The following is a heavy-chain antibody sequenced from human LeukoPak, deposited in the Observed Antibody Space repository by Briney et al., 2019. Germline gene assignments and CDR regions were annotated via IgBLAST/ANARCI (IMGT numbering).Heavy chain of an antibody. CDR3: AKLRRGYSGYDDYYFDY. J-gene: IGHJ4*02. CDR2: ISGSGGST. D-gene: IGHD5-12*01. Sequence: GGSLRLSCAASGFTFSSNAMSWVRQAPGKGLEWVSAISGSGGSTYYADSVKGRFTISRDNSKNTLYLQMNSLRAEDTAVYYCAKLRRGYSGYDDYYFDYWGQGTLVTVSS. CDR1: GFTFSSNA. V-gene: IGHV3-23*01.